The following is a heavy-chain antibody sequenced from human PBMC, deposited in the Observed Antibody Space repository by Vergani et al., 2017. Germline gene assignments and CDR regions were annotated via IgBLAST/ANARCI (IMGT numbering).Heavy chain of an antibody. CDR2: IYYSGST. Sequence: QVQLQESGPGLVKPSQTLSLTCTVSVGSISSGGSYWSWIRQHPGKGLEWIGYIYYSGSTYYNPSLKSRVTISVDTSKNQFSLKLSSVTAADTAVYYCARVGREYYYRDVWGKGTTVTVSS. CDR1: VGSISSGGSY. J-gene: IGHJ6*03. CDR3: ARVGREYYYRDV. V-gene: IGHV4-31*03. D-gene: IGHD3-10*01.